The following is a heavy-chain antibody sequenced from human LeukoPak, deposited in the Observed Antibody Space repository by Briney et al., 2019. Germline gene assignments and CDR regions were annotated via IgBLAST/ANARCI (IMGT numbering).Heavy chain of an antibody. J-gene: IGHJ4*02. CDR2: ISSSSSYI. D-gene: IGHD6-19*01. CDR3: AREGEQWLINGYFDY. V-gene: IGHV3-21*01. CDR1: GFTFSSYS. Sequence: GSLRLSCAASGFTFSSYSMNWVRQAPGKGLEWVSSISSSSSYIYYADSVKGRFTISRDNAKNSLYLQMNSLRAEDTAVYYCAREGEQWLINGYFDYWGQGTLVTVSS.